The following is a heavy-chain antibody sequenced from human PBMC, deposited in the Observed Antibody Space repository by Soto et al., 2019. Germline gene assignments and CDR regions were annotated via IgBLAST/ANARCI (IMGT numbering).Heavy chain of an antibody. CDR2: IKSKTDGGTT. J-gene: IGHJ6*02. CDR1: GFTFSNAW. D-gene: IGHD3-9*01. V-gene: IGHV3-15*07. CDR3: TTDVYYDILTGSEDYKYYYGMDV. Sequence: GGSLRLSCAASGFTFSNAWMNWVRQAPGKGLEWVGRIKSKTDGGTTDYAAPVKGRFTISRDDSKNTLYLQMNSLKTEDTAVYYCTTDVYYDILTGSEDYKYYYGMDVWGQGTTVTVSS.